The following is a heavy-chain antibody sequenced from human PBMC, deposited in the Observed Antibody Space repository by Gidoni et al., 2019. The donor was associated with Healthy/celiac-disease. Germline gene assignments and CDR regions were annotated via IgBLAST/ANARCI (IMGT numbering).Heavy chain of an antibody. Sequence: EVQLLESGGGLVQPGGSLRLSCAASGFTFSSYAMRWVRQAPGKGLEWVSAISGSGGSTYYADSVKGRFTISRDNSKNTLYLQMNSLRAEDTAVYYCAKDRVGATQVNYFDYWGQGTLVTVSS. CDR3: AKDRVGATQVNYFDY. D-gene: IGHD1-26*01. V-gene: IGHV3-23*01. CDR1: GFTFSSYA. CDR2: ISGSGGST. J-gene: IGHJ4*02.